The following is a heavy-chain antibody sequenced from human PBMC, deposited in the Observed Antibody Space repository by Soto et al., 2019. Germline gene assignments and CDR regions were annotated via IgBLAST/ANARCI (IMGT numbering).Heavy chain of an antibody. J-gene: IGHJ6*03. CDR2: IFYSGST. D-gene: IGHD6-13*01. CDR3: ARLPTTSVYSSSWYQYYYYMDV. V-gene: IGHV4-39*07. CDR1: GGSISTSRSY. Sequence: SETLSLTCNVSGGSISTSRSYWAWIRQPPGKGLEWLGYIFYSGSTNYNPSLKSRVTVSVDTSKNQFSLKLSSVTAADTAVYYCARLPTTSVYSSSWYQYYYYMDVWGKGTTVTVSS.